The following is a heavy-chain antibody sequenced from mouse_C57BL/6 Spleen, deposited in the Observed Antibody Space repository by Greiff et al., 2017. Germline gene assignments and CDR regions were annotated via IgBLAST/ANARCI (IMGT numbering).Heavy chain of an antibody. CDR2: ILTGSGST. V-gene: IGHV1-9*01. CDR3: SRFGGDYDGRPWFAF. CDR1: GYTFTGYW. D-gene: IGHD2-4*01. Sequence: QVQLQQSGAELMKPGASVKLSCKATGYTFTGYWIGWVKQRPGHGLEWIGEILTGSGSTNYNEKFKGKATFPADTSYNTALMPLSSLTTEDSAIYYFSRFGGDYDGRPWFAFWGTGTLVTVSA. J-gene: IGHJ3*01.